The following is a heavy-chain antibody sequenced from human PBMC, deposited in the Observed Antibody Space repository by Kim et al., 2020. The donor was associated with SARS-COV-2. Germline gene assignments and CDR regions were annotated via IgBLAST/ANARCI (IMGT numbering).Heavy chain of an antibody. CDR2: IYYSGST. CDR1: GGSISSYY. CDR3: ARVSKGELNQQGFDY. D-gene: IGHD1-26*01. Sequence: SETLSLTCTVSGGSISSYYWSWIRQPPGKGLEWIGYIYYSGSTNYNPSLKSRVTISVDTSKNQFSLKLSSVTAADTAVYYCARVSKGELNQQGFDYWGQGTLVTVSS. J-gene: IGHJ4*02. V-gene: IGHV4-59*01.